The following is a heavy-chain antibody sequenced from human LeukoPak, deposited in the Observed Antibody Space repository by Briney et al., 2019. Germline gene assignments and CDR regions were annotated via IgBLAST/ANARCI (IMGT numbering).Heavy chain of an antibody. CDR2: MNPNSGKT. Sequence: ASVKVSCKASGYTFTSYDINWVRQATGQGLEWMGYMNPNSGKTEYAQKFQGRVTMTADTSISTAYTELSSLTSEDTAVYYCARELRRDAYWGQGTLVTVSS. CDR3: ARELRRDAY. CDR1: GYTFTSYD. V-gene: IGHV1-8*01. J-gene: IGHJ4*02. D-gene: IGHD5-24*01.